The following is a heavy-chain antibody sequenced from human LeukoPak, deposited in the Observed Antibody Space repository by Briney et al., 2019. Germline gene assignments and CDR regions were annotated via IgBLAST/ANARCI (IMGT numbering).Heavy chain of an antibody. CDR3: ARGMWQFDY. Sequence: SETLSLTCAVYGGSFSGYYWSWIRQPPGKGLEWIGEINHSGSTNYNPSLKSRVTISVDTSKNQFSLKLSSVTAADTAVYYCARGMWQFDYWGQGTLVTVSS. CDR2: INHSGST. J-gene: IGHJ4*02. D-gene: IGHD2-21*01. CDR1: GGSFSGYY. V-gene: IGHV4-34*01.